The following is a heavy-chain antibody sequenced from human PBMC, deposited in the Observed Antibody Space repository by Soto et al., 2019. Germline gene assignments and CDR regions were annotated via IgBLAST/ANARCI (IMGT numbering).Heavy chain of an antibody. D-gene: IGHD3-10*01. V-gene: IGHV4-61*01. CDR1: GGSVSSGSYY. Sequence: PSETLSLTCTVSGGSVSSGSYYWSWIRQPPGKGLEWIGYIYYSGSTNYNPSLKSRVTISVDTSKNQFSLKLSSVTAADTAVYYCARGAASGWYYGSGSTLDYWGQGTLVTVSS. J-gene: IGHJ4*02. CDR2: IYYSGST. CDR3: ARGAASGWYYGSGSTLDY.